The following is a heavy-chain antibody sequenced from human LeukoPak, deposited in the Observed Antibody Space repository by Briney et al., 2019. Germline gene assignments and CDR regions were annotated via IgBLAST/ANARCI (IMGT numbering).Heavy chain of an antibody. V-gene: IGHV4-59*01. J-gene: IGHJ6*03. CDR1: GGSISSYY. CDR3: ARVPVDCSGGSCSDYYYYYMDV. Sequence: SETLSLTCTVSGGSISSYYWSWIRQPPGKGLEWIGYIYYSGSTNYNPSLKSRATISVDTSKNQFSLKLSSVTAADTAVYYCARVPVDCSGGSCSDYYYYYMDVWGKGTTVTVSS. CDR2: IYYSGST. D-gene: IGHD2-15*01.